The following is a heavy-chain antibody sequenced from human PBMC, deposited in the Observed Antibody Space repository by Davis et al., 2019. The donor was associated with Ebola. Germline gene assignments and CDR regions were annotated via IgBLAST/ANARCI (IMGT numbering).Heavy chain of an antibody. CDR3: AKDDDSWSPPYYHNHGIDV. Sequence: GESLKISCETSGFIFTKYGMHWVRQAPGKGLEWVAFIRYDGSSDYYADSVKGRFAISRDVSKTTLYLQMNSLRTEDTAVYYCAKDDDSWSPPYYHNHGIDVWGQGTTVTVSS. CDR1: GFIFTKYG. V-gene: IGHV3-30*02. CDR2: IRYDGSSD. J-gene: IGHJ6*02. D-gene: IGHD3-22*01.